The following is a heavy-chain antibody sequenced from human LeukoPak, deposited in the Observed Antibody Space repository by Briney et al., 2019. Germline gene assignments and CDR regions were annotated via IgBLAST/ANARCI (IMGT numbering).Heavy chain of an antibody. CDR3: ARGPYYDSSPNYYFDY. J-gene: IGHJ4*02. CDR1: GFTVSAHY. Sequence: GGSLRLSCAVSGFTVSAHYMSWVRQAPGKGLECVSFLYTGGDTYYADSVKGRFTISRDNSKNTLYLQMNSLRAEDTAVYYCARGPYYDSSPNYYFDYWGQGTLVTVSS. D-gene: IGHD3-22*01. CDR2: LYTGGDT. V-gene: IGHV3-53*01.